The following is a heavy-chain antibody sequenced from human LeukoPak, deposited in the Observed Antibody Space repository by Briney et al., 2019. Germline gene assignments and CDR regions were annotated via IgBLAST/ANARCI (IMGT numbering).Heavy chain of an antibody. CDR1: GLPLRIYG. J-gene: IGHJ4*02. Sequence: PGGSLRLSCAASGLPLRIYGLHWVRQAPGKGLEWVAFIRYDGSNKYYADSVKGRFTISRDNSKNTLYLQMNSLRAEDTAVYYCAKDLHSGWYFDYWGQGTLVTVSS. CDR2: IRYDGSNK. V-gene: IGHV3-30*02. CDR3: AKDLHSGWYFDY. D-gene: IGHD6-19*01.